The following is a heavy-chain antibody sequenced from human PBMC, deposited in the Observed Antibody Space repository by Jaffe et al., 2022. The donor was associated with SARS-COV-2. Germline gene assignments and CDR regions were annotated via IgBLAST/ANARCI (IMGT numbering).Heavy chain of an antibody. J-gene: IGHJ4*02. CDR2: ISYDGSNK. Sequence: QVQLVESGGGVVQPGRSLRLSCAASGFTFSSYGMHWVRQAPGKGLEWVAVISYDGSNKYYADSVKGRFTISRDNSKNTLYLQMNSLRAEDTAVYYCAKDRRFGTIVGAFDYWGQGTLVTVSS. CDR1: GFTFSSYG. CDR3: AKDRRFGTIVGAFDY. D-gene: IGHD1-26*01. V-gene: IGHV3-30*18.